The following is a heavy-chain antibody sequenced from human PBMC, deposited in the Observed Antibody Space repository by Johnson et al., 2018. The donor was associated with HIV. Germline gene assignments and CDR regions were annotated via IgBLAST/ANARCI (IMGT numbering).Heavy chain of an antibody. D-gene: IGHD1-26*01. J-gene: IGHJ3*02. CDR3: ARDLRGANWHDVFDI. V-gene: IGHV3-11*04. CDR1: GFTFGDYY. CDR2: ISSSGNTI. Sequence: QVQLVESGGGLVQTGGSLRLSCAASGFTFGDYYMTWIRQAPGKGLEWVSYISSSGNTIYYADSVQGRFTISRDNAKNSLYLQMNSLRDEDTAVYYCARDLRGANWHDVFDIWGQGTMVTVSS.